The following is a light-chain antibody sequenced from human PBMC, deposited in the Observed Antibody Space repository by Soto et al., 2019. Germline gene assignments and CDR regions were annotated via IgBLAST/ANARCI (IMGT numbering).Light chain of an antibody. CDR3: QQRYNRTLN. CDR2: GAS. CDR1: QSVSSN. Sequence: EKVLTQSPDTLRCAATEIATPFFRASQSVSSNLAWYQQKPGQAPRLLIYGASTRATGIPARFSGSGSGTEFTLTISSLQSEDFAVYYCQQRYNRTLNFGGGTKVEIK. V-gene: IGKV3-15*01. J-gene: IGKJ4*01.